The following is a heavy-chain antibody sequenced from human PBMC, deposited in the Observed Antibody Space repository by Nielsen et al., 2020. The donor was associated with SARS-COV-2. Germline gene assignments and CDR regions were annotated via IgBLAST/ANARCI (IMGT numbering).Heavy chain of an antibody. CDR1: GFTFSNAW. V-gene: IGHV4-34*01. D-gene: IGHD5-18*01. J-gene: IGHJ5*02. CDR2: INHSGST. CDR3: ARAQLISTAMVPGGFDP. Sequence: ESLKISCAASGFTFSNAWMSWIRQPPGKGLEWIGEINHSGSTNYNPSLKSRVTISVDTSKNQFSLKLSSVTAADTAVYYCARAQLISTAMVPGGFDPWGQGTLVTVSS.